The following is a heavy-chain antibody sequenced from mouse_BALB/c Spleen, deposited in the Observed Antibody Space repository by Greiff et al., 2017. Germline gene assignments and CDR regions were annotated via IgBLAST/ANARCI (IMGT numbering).Heavy chain of an antibody. CDR3: TRSLYYRYDVSYAMDY. V-gene: IGHV1-5*01. J-gene: IGHJ4*01. Sequence: DVQLQESGTVLARPGASVKMSCKASGYSFTSYWMHWVKQRPGQGLEWIGAIYPGNSDTSYNQKFKGKAKLTAVTSASTAYMELSSLTNEDSAVYYCTRSLYYRYDVSYAMDYWGQGTSVTVSS. D-gene: IGHD2-14*01. CDR1: GYSFTSYW. CDR2: IYPGNSDT.